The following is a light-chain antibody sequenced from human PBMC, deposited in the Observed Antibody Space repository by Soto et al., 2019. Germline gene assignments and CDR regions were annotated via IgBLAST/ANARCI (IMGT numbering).Light chain of an antibody. Sequence: SQPPANLSVALGERATINCKSSQTVLYISNNKNHLAWYQQRLGRPPKLLFSWACTRESGVPDRFSASGSGTDFTLSIGCLQAEDGAGYYCAQYYSTPPPFGQRTK. CDR2: WAC. J-gene: IGKJ1*01. V-gene: IGKV4-1*01. CDR3: AQYYSTPPP. CDR1: QTVLYISNNKNH.